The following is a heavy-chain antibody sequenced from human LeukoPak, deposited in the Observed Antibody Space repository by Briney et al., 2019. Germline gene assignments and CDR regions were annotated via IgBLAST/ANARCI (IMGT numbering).Heavy chain of an antibody. V-gene: IGHV1-2*02. J-gene: IGHJ4*02. CDR1: GYTFTGYY. CDR2: INPNSGGT. D-gene: IGHD3-16*02. CDR3: ARGDGMITYGGVIVSDRGFDY. Sequence: GASVKVSCKASGYTFTGYYMHWVRQAPGQGLEWMGWINPNSGGTNYAQKFQGRDTMTRDTSISTAYMELSRLRSDDRAVYYCARGDGMITYGGVIVSDRGFDYWGQGTLVTVSS.